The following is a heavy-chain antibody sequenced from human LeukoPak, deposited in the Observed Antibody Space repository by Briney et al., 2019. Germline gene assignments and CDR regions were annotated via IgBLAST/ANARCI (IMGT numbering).Heavy chain of an antibody. D-gene: IGHD6-13*01. Sequence: LRRTLSLTCAVSGGSISSSNWWSWVRQPPGKGLEWIGEIYHSGSTNYNPSLKSRVTISVDTSKNQFSLKLSSVTAADTAVYYCASARGIAAAGTSPFDIWGQGTMVTVSS. J-gene: IGHJ3*02. CDR1: GGSISSSNW. V-gene: IGHV4-4*02. CDR2: IYHSGST. CDR3: ASARGIAAAGTSPFDI.